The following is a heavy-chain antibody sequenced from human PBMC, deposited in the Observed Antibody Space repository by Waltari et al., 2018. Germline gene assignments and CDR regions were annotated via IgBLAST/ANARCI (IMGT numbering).Heavy chain of an antibody. Sequence: QVQLVQSGAEVKKPGSSVKVSCKASGGTFSSYAISWVRPAPGQGLEWMGGIIPIFGTANYAQKFQGRVTITTDESTSTAYMELSSLRSEDTAVYYCARGHPNYYGSGSYFNWFDPWGQGTLVTVSS. CDR2: IIPIFGTA. J-gene: IGHJ5*02. CDR3: ARGHPNYYGSGSYFNWFDP. V-gene: IGHV1-69*05. D-gene: IGHD3-10*01. CDR1: GGTFSSYA.